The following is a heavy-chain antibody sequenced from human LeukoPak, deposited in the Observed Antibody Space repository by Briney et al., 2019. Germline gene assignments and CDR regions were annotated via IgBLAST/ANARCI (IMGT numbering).Heavy chain of an antibody. J-gene: IGHJ3*01. D-gene: IGHD6-6*01. CDR3: ARSSYSSSSSV. CDR2: INSDGSEG. Sequence: GGSLRLSCAASGFTFSSYWMNWARQAPGKGLEWVAGINSDGSEGYYADVVKGRFAISRDNAKNSLYLQINSLRAEDTAVYYCARSSYSSSSSVWGQGTMVTVSS. V-gene: IGHV3-7*03. CDR1: GFTFSSYW.